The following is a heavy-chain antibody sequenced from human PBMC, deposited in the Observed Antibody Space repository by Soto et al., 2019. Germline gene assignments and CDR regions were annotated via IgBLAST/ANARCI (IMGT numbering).Heavy chain of an antibody. D-gene: IGHD5-18*01. CDR1: GYSFTSYW. J-gene: IGHJ4*02. CDR2: IYPGDSDT. CDR3: ARQGGYSYGFEWLLRY. V-gene: IGHV5-51*01. Sequence: TGESLKISCKGSGYSFTSYWIGWVRQMPGKGLEWMGIIYPGDSDTRYSLSFQGQVTISADKSISTAYLQWSSLKASDTAMYYCARQGGYSYGFEWLLRYWGQGTLVTVSS.